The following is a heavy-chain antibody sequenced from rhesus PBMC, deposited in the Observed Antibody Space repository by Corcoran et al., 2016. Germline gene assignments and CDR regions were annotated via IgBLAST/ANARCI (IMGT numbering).Heavy chain of an antibody. J-gene: IGHJ4*01. Sequence: QVQLQESGPGLVKPSETLSLTCAVSGASISSSWWTWIRQSPGKGLEWIGEIDGNYGNTNYNPSLKSRVTISKDASKSHFSLMLNSVTAADTAVYYCARVPLYFLDWVWGQGVLVTVSS. CDR2: IDGNYGNT. D-gene: IGHD3-3*01. CDR1: GASISSSW. V-gene: IGHV4-80*01. CDR3: ARVPLYFLDWV.